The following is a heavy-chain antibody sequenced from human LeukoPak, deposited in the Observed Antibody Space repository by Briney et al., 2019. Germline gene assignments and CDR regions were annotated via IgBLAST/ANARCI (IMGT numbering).Heavy chain of an antibody. V-gene: IGHV4-59*08. D-gene: IGHD1-1*01. Sequence: SETLSPTCTVSGGSMTSFSWNWIRQPPGKGLEWIGYVFYSGSTNYNPSLKSRLTISVETSKNPFSLRFTYVTAAATDVYSCANQGLEAYYHSGLDVWGQGTTVTVSS. CDR2: VFYSGST. CDR1: GGSMTSFS. J-gene: IGHJ6*02. CDR3: ANQGLEAYYHSGLDV.